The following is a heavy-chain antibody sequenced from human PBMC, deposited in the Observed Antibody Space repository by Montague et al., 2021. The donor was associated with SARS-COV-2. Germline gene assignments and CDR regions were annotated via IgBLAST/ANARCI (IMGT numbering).Heavy chain of an antibody. Sequence: SETLSLTCAVSGYSISGSNWWGWIRQAPGRGLEWIGYIYHTGSTYYNPSLKSRVTMSVDKSNNLFSLELSSVTAVDTAVYYCAKSADRNYFLDSWGQGTPVTVSS. CDR3: AKSADRNYFLDS. V-gene: IGHV4-28*01. CDR2: IYHTGST. D-gene: IGHD5-24*01. J-gene: IGHJ4*02. CDR1: GYSISGSNW.